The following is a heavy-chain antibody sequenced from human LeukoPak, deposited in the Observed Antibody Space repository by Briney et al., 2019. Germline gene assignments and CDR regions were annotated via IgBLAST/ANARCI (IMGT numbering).Heavy chain of an antibody. V-gene: IGHV3-23*01. Sequence: GGSLRLSCAASGFTFSAYWMHWVRQAPGKGLEWVSATSGSGGSTYYADSVKGRFTISRDNSKNTLYLQMNSLRAEDTAVYYCARSSTIFGVVIMSVRYFDYWGQGTLVTVSS. D-gene: IGHD3-3*01. CDR1: GFTFSAYW. J-gene: IGHJ4*02. CDR3: ARSSTIFGVVIMSVRYFDY. CDR2: TSGSGGST.